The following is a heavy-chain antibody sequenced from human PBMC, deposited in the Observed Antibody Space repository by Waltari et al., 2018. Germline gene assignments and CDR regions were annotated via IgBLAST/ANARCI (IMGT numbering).Heavy chain of an antibody. CDR1: GFIFSHYA. V-gene: IGHV3-23*01. CDR3: VRRSFGNFDS. D-gene: IGHD3-10*01. CDR2: IGGGGDST. J-gene: IGHJ5*01. Sequence: EEQLLESGGGLVQPRGSLRLSCAASGFIFSHYAMTWVRQAPGKGLEWVAAIGGGGDSTDYADSVKGRFFVSRDNSESMAYLHMNGLRAEDAARYYCVRRSFGNFDSWGRGIQVIVSS.